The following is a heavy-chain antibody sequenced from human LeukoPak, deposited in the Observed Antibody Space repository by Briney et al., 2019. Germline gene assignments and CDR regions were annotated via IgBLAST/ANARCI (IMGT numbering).Heavy chain of an antibody. J-gene: IGHJ4*02. CDR3: AKGVATIAKYYFHY. V-gene: IGHV3-23*01. Sequence: GGSLRLSYAASGFTFSSYAMSWVRQARGKGLEWVSAISGSGGSTYYADSVKGRFTISGDNSKNTLYLQMNSLRAEDTAVYYCAKGVATIAKYYFHYWGQGTLVTVSS. CDR2: ISGSGGST. CDR1: GFTFSSYA. D-gene: IGHD5-12*01.